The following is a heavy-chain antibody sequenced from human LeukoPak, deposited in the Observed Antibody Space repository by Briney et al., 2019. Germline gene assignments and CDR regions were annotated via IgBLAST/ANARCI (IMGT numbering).Heavy chain of an antibody. CDR2: ARNKANSYTT. V-gene: IGHV3-72*01. CDR1: GFIFSDHY. Sequence: ESGGSLRLSCVASGFIFSDHYMDWVRQTPGKGLEWVGRARNKANSYTTEYAASVKGRFTVSRDESTNSLLLQMNNLKIEDTAVYYCASVYKYGMDVWGQGTTVIVSS. CDR3: ASVYKYGMDV. J-gene: IGHJ6*02.